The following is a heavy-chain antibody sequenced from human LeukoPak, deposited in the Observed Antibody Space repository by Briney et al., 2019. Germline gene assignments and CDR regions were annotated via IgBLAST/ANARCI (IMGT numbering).Heavy chain of an antibody. CDR1: GFTFSSYG. Sequence: PGGSLRLSCAASGFTFSSYGMHWVRQAPGKGLEWVAVISYDGSSKYYADSVKGRFTISRDNSKNTLYLQMNSLRAEDTAVYYCAKDRHGDYGDLFDYWGQGTLVTVSS. CDR3: AKDRHGDYGDLFDY. J-gene: IGHJ4*02. V-gene: IGHV3-30*18. CDR2: ISYDGSSK. D-gene: IGHD4-17*01.